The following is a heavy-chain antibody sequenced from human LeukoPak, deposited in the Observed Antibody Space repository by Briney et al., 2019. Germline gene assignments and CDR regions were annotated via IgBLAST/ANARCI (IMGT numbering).Heavy chain of an antibody. Sequence: SETLSLTCTVSGGSISSSSYYWGWIRQPPGKGLEWFGSIYYSRSTYYNPSLKSRVTISVDTSKNQFPLKLSSVTAADTAVYYCARRPCSSTSCYRNGFDPWGQGTLVTVSS. CDR3: ARRPCSSTSCYRNGFDP. J-gene: IGHJ5*02. CDR1: GGSISSSSYY. D-gene: IGHD2-2*02. V-gene: IGHV4-39*01. CDR2: IYYSRST.